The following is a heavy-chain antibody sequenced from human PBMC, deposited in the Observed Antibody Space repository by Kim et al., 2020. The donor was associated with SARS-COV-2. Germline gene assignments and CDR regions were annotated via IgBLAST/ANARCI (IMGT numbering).Heavy chain of an antibody. J-gene: IGHJ6*02. CDR1: GGSFSAYY. Sequence: SETLSLTCAVYGGSFSAYYWTWIRQPPGKGLEWIGEINHSGSTNYNPSLKSRVTISVDTSKNQFSLKLSSVTAADTAVYYCARVRYGDLRTRYYYYGMDVWGQGTTVTVSS. CDR2: INHSGST. CDR3: ARVRYGDLRTRYYYYGMDV. D-gene: IGHD4-17*01. V-gene: IGHV4-34*01.